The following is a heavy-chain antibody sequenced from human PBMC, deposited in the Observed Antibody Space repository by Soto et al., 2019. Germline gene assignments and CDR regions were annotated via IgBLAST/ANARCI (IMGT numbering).Heavy chain of an antibody. CDR2: IIPIFGTA. D-gene: IGHD3-16*01. CDR1: GGTFSSYA. J-gene: IGHJ5*02. Sequence: QVQLVQSGAEVKKPGSSVKVSCKASGGTFSSYAISWVRQAPGQGLEWMGGIIPIFGTANYAQKFQGRVTITGDESTTTASRGRGSRRPEDRAVYYCATVRGEALPPWGQGPLVPVSS. CDR3: ATVRGEALPP. V-gene: IGHV1-69*01.